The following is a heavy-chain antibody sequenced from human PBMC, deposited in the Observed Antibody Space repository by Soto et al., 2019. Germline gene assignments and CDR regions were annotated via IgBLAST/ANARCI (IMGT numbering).Heavy chain of an antibody. Sequence: SETLSLTCTVSGSSISSSSYYWGWIRQPPGKGLEWIGSIYYSGNTYYNPSLKSRVTISVDTSKNQFSLKLSSVTAADTAVYYCARPHYGGWFDPWGQGTLVTVSS. CDR1: GSSISSSSYY. D-gene: IGHD4-17*01. J-gene: IGHJ5*02. CDR3: ARPHYGGWFDP. V-gene: IGHV4-39*01. CDR2: IYYSGNT.